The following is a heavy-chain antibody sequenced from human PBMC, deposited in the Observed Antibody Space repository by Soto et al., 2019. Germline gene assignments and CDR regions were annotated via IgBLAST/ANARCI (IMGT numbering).Heavy chain of an antibody. CDR3: ARGGGVTTTGDDY. CDR1: GGSINTATHS. D-gene: IGHD4-4*01. V-gene: IGHV4-30-2*01. J-gene: IGHJ4*02. CDR2: IYHSGST. Sequence: QLQLQESGSGLVKPSQTLSLTCAVSGGSINTATHSWSWIRQPPGKGLEWIGYIYHSGSTYYNPSVKSRVTKSIAKSNNQFSLRLRSVAAADTAVYYCARGGGVTTTGDDYWGQGILVTVSS.